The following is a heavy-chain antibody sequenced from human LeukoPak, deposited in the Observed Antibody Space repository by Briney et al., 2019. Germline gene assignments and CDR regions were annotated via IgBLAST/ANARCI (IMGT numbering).Heavy chain of an antibody. D-gene: IGHD3-10*01. CDR2: INPNSGGT. CDR3: ARASPRRRYDGSRSYYNTDYYYMDV. J-gene: IGHJ6*03. V-gene: IGHV1-2*02. CDR1: GYTFTGYY. Sequence: ASVKVSCKASGYTFTGYYMHRVRQAPGQGLEWMGWINPNSGGTNYAQKFQGRVTMTRDTSISTAYMELSRLRSDDTAVYYCARASPRRRYDGSRSYYNTDYYYMDVWGKGTTVTVSS.